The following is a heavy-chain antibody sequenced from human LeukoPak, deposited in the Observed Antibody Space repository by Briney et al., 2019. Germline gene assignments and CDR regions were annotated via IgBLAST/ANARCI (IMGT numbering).Heavy chain of an antibody. Sequence: ASVKVSCKASGYTFTGYYMHWVRQAPGQGREWMGWINPNSGGTNYAQKFQGWVTMTRATSISTAYMELSRLRSDDTAVYYCARGAVVPAAIHPMNYWGQGTLVTVSS. D-gene: IGHD2-2*01. CDR1: GYTFTGYY. CDR2: INPNSGGT. J-gene: IGHJ4*02. V-gene: IGHV1-2*04. CDR3: ARGAVVPAAIHPMNY.